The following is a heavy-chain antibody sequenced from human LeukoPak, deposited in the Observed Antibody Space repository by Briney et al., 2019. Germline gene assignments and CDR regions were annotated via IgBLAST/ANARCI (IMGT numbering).Heavy chain of an antibody. J-gene: IGHJ6*02. D-gene: IGHD3-3*01. CDR2: ISGSGGST. CDR3: AKFGPPGSFGVVIIVYYYYGMDV. CDR1: GFTFSNHW. Sequence: PGGSLRLSCAASGFTFSNHWMHWVRQAPGKGLEWVSAISGSGGSTYYADSVKGRFTISRDNSKNTLYLQMNSLRAEDTAVYYCAKFGPPGSFGVVIIVYYYYGMDVWGQGTTVTVSS. V-gene: IGHV3-23*01.